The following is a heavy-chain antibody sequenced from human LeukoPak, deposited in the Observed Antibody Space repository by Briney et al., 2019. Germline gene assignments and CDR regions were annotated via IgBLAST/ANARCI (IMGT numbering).Heavy chain of an antibody. J-gene: IGHJ6*02. Sequence: PGGSLRLSCAASGFTFSSYGMHWVRQAPGKGLEWVAVIWYDGSNKYYADSVKGRFTISRDNSKNTLYLQMNSLRAEDTAVYYCARGFGAIIISYGMDVWGQGTTVIVSS. D-gene: IGHD3-3*01. CDR1: GFTFSSYG. V-gene: IGHV3-33*01. CDR2: IWYDGSNK. CDR3: ARGFGAIIISYGMDV.